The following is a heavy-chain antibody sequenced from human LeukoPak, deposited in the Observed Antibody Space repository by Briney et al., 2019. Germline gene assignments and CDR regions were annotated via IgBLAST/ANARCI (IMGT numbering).Heavy chain of an antibody. CDR2: IYYSGST. J-gene: IGHJ4*02. V-gene: IGHV4-59*08. D-gene: IGHD3-22*01. CDR1: GGSISGYY. CDR3: ARHEAYYDSSGFLHYFDY. Sequence: SETLSLTCTVSGGSISGYYWSWIRQPPGKGLEWIGYIYYSGSTKYSPSLKSRVTISIDTSKKQFSLKLSSLIAADTAVYYCARHEAYYDSSGFLHYFDYWGQGSLVTVSS.